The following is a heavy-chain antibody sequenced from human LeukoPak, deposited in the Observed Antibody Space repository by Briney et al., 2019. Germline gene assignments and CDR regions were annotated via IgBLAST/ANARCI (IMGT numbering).Heavy chain of an antibody. CDR2: IYYRGST. CDR3: ARQIASAGTDGFDL. Sequence: SETLSLTCTVSGGSISSYYWSWIRQPPGKGLEWIGYIYYRGSTNYNPSLKSPVNVSVDTSKNQLTLRLRSVTAADTAVYYCARQIASAGTDGFDLWGQGALVTVSS. J-gene: IGHJ4*02. CDR1: GGSISSYY. D-gene: IGHD6-13*01. V-gene: IGHV4-59*12.